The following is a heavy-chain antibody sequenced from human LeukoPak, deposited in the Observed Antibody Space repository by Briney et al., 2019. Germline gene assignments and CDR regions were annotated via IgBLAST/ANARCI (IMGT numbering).Heavy chain of an antibody. CDR3: ARGIVGARVFDY. Sequence: SETLSLTCTVSGGSISSTSSYCGWTRQPPGKGLEWTARTSYTRSTYSNPSRKSPVTISVDTSKNQSSLKLSSVTATDTAVYYCARGIVGARVFDYWGQGTLVTVSS. D-gene: IGHD1-26*01. V-gene: IGHV4-39*01. CDR2: TSYTRST. CDR1: GGSISSTSSY. J-gene: IGHJ4*02.